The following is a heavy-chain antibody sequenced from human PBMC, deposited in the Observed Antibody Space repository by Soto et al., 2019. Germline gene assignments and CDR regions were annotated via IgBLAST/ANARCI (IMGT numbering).Heavy chain of an antibody. V-gene: IGHV3-53*01. CDR2: IYSGGTT. J-gene: IGHJ6*02. CDR1: GFTFRNYG. Sequence: PGGSLRLSCAASGFTFRNYGMSWVRQAPGKGLEWVSVIYSGGTTYYADSVKGRFTISRDNSKNTLYLQMNSLRAEDTAVYYCASSTVVTQYYYYYGMDVWGQGTTVTVSS. D-gene: IGHD2-21*02. CDR3: ASSTVVTQYYYYYGMDV.